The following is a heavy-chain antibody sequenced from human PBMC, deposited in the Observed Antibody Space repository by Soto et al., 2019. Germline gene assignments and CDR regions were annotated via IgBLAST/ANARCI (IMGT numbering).Heavy chain of an antibody. D-gene: IGHD3-3*01. J-gene: IGHJ4*02. CDR2: ISSSSSTT. CDR3: AREFGSSNFWVSFDY. V-gene: IGHV3-48*02. Sequence: GGSLRLSCAASGFTFSSYSMNWVRQAPGKGLEWVSYISSSSSTTYYADSVKGRFTISRDNAKNSLYLQMNSLRDEDTAVYYCAREFGSSNFWVSFDYWGQGTLVTVSS. CDR1: GFTFSSYS.